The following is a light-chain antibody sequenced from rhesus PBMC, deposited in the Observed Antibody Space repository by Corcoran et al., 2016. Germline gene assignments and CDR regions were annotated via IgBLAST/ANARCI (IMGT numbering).Light chain of an antibody. Sequence: DIQMTQSPSSLSASVGDRVTITCRASQGINNYLSWYQQKPGKAPKPLIYYASRLETWVPSRFRGSRSWTDYTLTISSLQPEDIATYYCQQYYNSPLTFGAVTKVEIK. CDR2: YAS. CDR3: QQYYNSPLT. V-gene: IGKV1-66*01. CDR1: QGINNY. J-gene: IGKJ4*01.